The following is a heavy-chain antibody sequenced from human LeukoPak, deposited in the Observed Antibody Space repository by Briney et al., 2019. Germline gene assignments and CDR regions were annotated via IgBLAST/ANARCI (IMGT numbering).Heavy chain of an antibody. D-gene: IGHD2-15*01. CDR1: GFTFSNYA. J-gene: IGHJ4*02. CDR3: AKDINPGSSYYDY. V-gene: IGHV3-30*18. Sequence: PGGSLRLSCAASGFTFSNYAVHWVRQAPGKGLEWLAAISYDGSNKYYAYSLKCRFTISRDNSKNTLYLQMNSLRAEDTAVYYCAKDINPGSSYYDYWGQGTLVTVSS. CDR2: ISYDGSNK.